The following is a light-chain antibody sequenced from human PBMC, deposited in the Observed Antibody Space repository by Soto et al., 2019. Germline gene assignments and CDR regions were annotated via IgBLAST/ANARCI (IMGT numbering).Light chain of an antibody. Sequence: QSVLTQPPSASGTPGQRVTISCSGSSSNIGSNSVNWYQQLPGTAPKLLMYSSNQRLSGVPDRFSGSQSGTSASLAISGLQSEDEADYYCAAWDDSLNGVVFGGGTKLTVL. CDR1: SSNIGSNS. CDR3: AAWDDSLNGVV. CDR2: SSN. V-gene: IGLV1-44*01. J-gene: IGLJ2*01.